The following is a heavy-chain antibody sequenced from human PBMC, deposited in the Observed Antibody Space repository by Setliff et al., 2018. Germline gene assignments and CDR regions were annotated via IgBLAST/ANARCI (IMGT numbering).Heavy chain of an antibody. D-gene: IGHD2-2*01. CDR3: TRHEDRNKCTSSSCYRENDAFDV. J-gene: IGHJ3*01. V-gene: IGHV5-51*01. CDR2: IYPGDSDT. CDR1: GYIFTNYW. Sequence: GESLKLSCKASGYIFTNYWIGWVRQMPGKGLEWMGVIYPGDSDTRYSPSFQGQVTISADKSINTAYLQWSSLKASDTAIYYCTRHEDRNKCTSSSCYRENDAFDVWGQGAMVTVSS.